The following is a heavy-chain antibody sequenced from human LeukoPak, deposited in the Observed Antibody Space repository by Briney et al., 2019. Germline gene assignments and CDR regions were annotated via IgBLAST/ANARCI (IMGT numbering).Heavy chain of an antibody. J-gene: IGHJ4*02. CDR3: AKGGVVYDSSGYYDY. Sequence: GGSLRLSCAASGFTFSSYAMSWVRQAPGKGLEWVSAISGSGGSTYYADSVKGRFTISRDNSKNTLYLKMNSLRAEDTAVYYCAKGGVVYDSSGYYDYWGQGTLVTVSS. CDR2: ISGSGGST. D-gene: IGHD3-22*01. CDR1: GFTFSSYA. V-gene: IGHV3-23*01.